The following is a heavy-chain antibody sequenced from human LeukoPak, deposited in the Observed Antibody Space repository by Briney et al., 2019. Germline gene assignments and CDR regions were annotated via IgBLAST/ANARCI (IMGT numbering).Heavy chain of an antibody. CDR1: GGSISSYY. CDR3: ARTVSSSWYVDY. D-gene: IGHD6-13*01. J-gene: IGHJ4*02. CDR2: IYTSGST. V-gene: IGHV4-4*09. Sequence: SETLSLTCTVSGGSISSYYWSWIRQPPGKGLEWIGYIYTSGSTNYNPSLKSRVTISVDTSKNQFSLKLSSVTAADTAVYYCARTVSSSWYVDYWGQGTLVTVSS.